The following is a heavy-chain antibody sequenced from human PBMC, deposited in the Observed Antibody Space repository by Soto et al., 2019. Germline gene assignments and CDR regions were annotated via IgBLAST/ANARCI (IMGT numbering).Heavy chain of an antibody. CDR1: GGSISTTNW. J-gene: IGHJ5*02. CDR3: ASGFDSDGLYNGGHP. V-gene: IGHV4-4*02. D-gene: IGHD3-22*01. Sequence: VQLQESGPGLVKPSGTLSLTCTVSGGSISTTNWRSWVRQSPGKGLEWIGEILHIGSTNYNPSLKSRVTLSIDKSKNQFSLRLSSVTAADTAVYYCASGFDSDGLYNGGHPWGQGTLVSVSS. CDR2: ILHIGST.